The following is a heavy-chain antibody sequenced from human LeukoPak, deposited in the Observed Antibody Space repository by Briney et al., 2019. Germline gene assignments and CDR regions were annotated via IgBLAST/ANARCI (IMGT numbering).Heavy chain of an antibody. V-gene: IGHV4-4*07. CDR2: IYTSEST. CDR3: ARDRDYYDTSGYWGVFDY. Sequence: PSETLSLTCTVSGGSISNYYWSWIRQPAGKGPEWIGRIYTSESTNYNPSLKSRVSMSVDTPKNQFSLKLTSVTAADTAVYYCARDRDYYDTSGYWGVFDYWGQGTLVTVSS. J-gene: IGHJ4*02. D-gene: IGHD3-22*01. CDR1: GGSISNYY.